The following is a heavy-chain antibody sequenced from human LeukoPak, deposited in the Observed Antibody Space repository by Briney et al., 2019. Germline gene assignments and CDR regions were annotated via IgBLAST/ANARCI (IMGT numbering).Heavy chain of an antibody. CDR2: ISSSSSYI. V-gene: IGHV3-21*01. CDR1: VFTFSSYS. CDR3: ARDYYDSSGYYVEKRFDY. J-gene: IGHJ4*02. D-gene: IGHD3-22*01. Sequence: GGSPRLSCAASVFTFSSYSMNCVRPAPGKGLEWVSSISSSSSYIYYADSVKGRFTISRDNAKNTLYLQMNSLRAEDTAVYYCARDYYDSSGYYVEKRFDYWGQGTLVTVSS.